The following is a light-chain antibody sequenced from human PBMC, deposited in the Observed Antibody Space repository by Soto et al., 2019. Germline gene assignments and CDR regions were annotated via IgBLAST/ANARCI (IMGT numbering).Light chain of an antibody. CDR2: GAS. CDR1: QSVSNY. J-gene: IGKJ1*01. Sequence: DLQMTQSPSSVSASVGDRVSIACRASQSVSNYLNWYQQKPGKAPKLLIYGASSLQSGVPSRFSGRASGTDFTLTISSLQPEDFATYYCQQGYIAPWTFGQGTKVEIK. V-gene: IGKV1-39*01. CDR3: QQGYIAPWT.